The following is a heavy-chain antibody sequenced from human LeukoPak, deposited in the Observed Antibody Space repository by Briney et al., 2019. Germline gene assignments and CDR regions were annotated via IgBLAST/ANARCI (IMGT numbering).Heavy chain of an antibody. V-gene: IGHV3-21*01. D-gene: IGHD3-3*01. CDR1: GFTFSSYS. J-gene: IGHJ6*03. Sequence: GGSLRLSCAASGFTFSSYSMNWVRQAPGKGLEWVSSISSSSSYIYYADSVKGRFTISRDNAKNSLYLQMNSLRAEDMAVYYCASAPAAPYYDFWSGYLYYYYYMDVWGKGTTVTVSS. CDR3: ASAPAAPYYDFWSGYLYYYYYMDV. CDR2: ISSSSSYI.